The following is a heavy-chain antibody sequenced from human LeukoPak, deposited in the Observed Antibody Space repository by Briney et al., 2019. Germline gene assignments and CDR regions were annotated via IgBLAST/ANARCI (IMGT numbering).Heavy chain of an antibody. V-gene: IGHV1-2*02. J-gene: IGHJ4*02. CDR3: AREPLLITSGSDY. CDR1: GYTFTGYY. D-gene: IGHD3-9*01. CDR2: INPNSGGT. Sequence: ASVKVSCKASGYTFTGYYMHWVRQAPGQGLEWMGWINPNSGGTNYAQKFQGRVTMTRDTSISTAYMELSRLRSDDTAVYYCAREPLLITSGSDYWGQGTLVTVSS.